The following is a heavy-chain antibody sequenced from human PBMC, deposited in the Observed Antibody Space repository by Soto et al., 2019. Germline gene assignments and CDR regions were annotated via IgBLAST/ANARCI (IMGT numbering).Heavy chain of an antibody. Sequence: ASVQVSCKVSGYTLTELSMHWVRQAPGKGLEWLGGFDPEDGETIYAQKFQGRVTMTEDTSADTAYMELSNLRSEDTAVYYCATPSGSYYYYGRDVWGQGTTVTVSS. J-gene: IGHJ6*02. CDR2: FDPEDGET. D-gene: IGHD1-26*01. V-gene: IGHV1-24*01. CDR3: ATPSGSYYYYGRDV. CDR1: GYTLTELS.